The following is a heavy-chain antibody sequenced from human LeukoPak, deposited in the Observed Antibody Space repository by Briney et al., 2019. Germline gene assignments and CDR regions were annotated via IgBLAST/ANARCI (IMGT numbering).Heavy chain of an antibody. CDR2: MNPNSGNT. V-gene: IGHV1-8*03. D-gene: IGHD3-16*01. Sequence: GASVKVSCKASGDTFTSYDINWVRQATGQGLEWMGWMNPNSGNTGYAQKFQGRVTITRNTSISTAYMELSSLRSEDTAVYYCARDNDSRDPPHFDYWGQGTLVTVSS. J-gene: IGHJ4*02. CDR1: GDTFTSYD. CDR3: ARDNDSRDPPHFDY.